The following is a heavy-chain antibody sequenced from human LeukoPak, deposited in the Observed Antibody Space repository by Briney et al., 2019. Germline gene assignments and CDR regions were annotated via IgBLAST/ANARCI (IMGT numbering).Heavy chain of an antibody. CDR2: ISGCGGST. D-gene: IGHD3-22*01. J-gene: IGHJ4*02. CDR3: AKGDFASSGTLNYYFAY. V-gene: IGHV3-23*01. Sequence: GGSLRLSRAASGFTSTSYAMSWVRQAPGKGVEWVSAISGCGGSTYYADSVKGRFTISRDNSKHMLNHKMNSLSAEDTAVYYCAKGDFASSGTLNYYFAYWGQGTVVTVSS. CDR1: GFTSTSYA.